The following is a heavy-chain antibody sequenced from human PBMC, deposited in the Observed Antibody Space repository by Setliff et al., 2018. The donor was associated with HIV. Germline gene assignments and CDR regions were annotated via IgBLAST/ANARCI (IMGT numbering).Heavy chain of an antibody. Sequence: SETLSLTCGVSGYSIGSGYYWGWIRQPPGKGLEWIGSIYHSGLTYYNPSLKSRVTISVDSSKNQFSLNLSSVTAADTAVYYCAKDRGYNYGHYAFDIWGQGTMVTVSS. CDR2: IYHSGLT. CDR3: AKDRGYNYGHYAFDI. D-gene: IGHD5-18*01. CDR1: GYSIGSGYY. J-gene: IGHJ3*02. V-gene: IGHV4-38-2*02.